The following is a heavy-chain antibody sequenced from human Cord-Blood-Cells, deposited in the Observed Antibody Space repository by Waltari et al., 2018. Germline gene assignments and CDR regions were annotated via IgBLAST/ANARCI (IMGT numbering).Heavy chain of an antibody. CDR2: ISAYNGNT. CDR1: GYTFTSYG. D-gene: IGHD2-2*01. Sequence: QVQLVQSGAEVKKPGASVKVSCKASGYTFTSYGISWERQAPGQGHEWMGWISAYNGNTNYAQKLQGRVTMTTDTSTSTAYMELRSLRSDDTAVYYCARGPAVVPAASHAFDIWGQGTMVTVSS. V-gene: IGHV1-18*01. J-gene: IGHJ3*02. CDR3: ARGPAVVPAASHAFDI.